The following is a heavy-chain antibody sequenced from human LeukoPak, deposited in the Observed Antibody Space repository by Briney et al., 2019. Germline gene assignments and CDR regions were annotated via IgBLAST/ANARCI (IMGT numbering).Heavy chain of an antibody. V-gene: IGHV3-30*02. CDR3: AKWSGDYPSYYLDY. Sequence: GGSLRLSCAASGFTFSSFGLHWVRQAPGKGLKWVALIRSDGSSKNYADSVKGRFTISRDTSKNTVHLQMNNLRAEDTAVYYCAKWSGDYPSYYLDYWGQGTLVTVSS. D-gene: IGHD4-17*01. J-gene: IGHJ4*02. CDR2: IRSDGSSK. CDR1: GFTFSSFG.